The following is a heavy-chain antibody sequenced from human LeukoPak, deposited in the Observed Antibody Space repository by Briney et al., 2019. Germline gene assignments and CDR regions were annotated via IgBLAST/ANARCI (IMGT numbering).Heavy chain of an antibody. Sequence: GRSLRLSCADSGFTFSSYSMNWVRQAPGKGLEWVSSISSSGTYVYYHVSVNGRFTISRHNANISLSLQMNSQGADDAAVYYCARASSKQLAGYLPDGFDIWGQGTMVTVSS. CDR1: GFTFSSYS. D-gene: IGHD3-9*01. CDR2: ISSSGTYV. V-gene: IGHV3-21*01. CDR3: ARASSKQLAGYLPDGFDI. J-gene: IGHJ3*02.